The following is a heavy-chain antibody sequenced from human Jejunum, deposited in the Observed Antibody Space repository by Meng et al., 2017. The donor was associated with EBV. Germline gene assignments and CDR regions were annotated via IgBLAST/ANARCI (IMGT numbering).Heavy chain of an antibody. CDR2: ISYTGRV. Sequence: QVQLQQLGAGLLKPSGPLSLTCAVSGGPLTDNHWTWIRQPPGKGLEWIGYISYTGRVNYNPSLKSRVTISIDTSRNQFSLRLTSVTAADTAVYYCARGKVTFDYWGQGTLVTVSS. J-gene: IGHJ4*02. CDR3: ARGKVTFDY. V-gene: IGHV4-59*01. D-gene: IGHD2-21*02. CDR1: GGPLTDNH.